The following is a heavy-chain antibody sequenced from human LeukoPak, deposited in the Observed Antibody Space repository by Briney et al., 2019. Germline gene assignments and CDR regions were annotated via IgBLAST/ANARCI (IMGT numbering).Heavy chain of an antibody. D-gene: IGHD3-10*01. CDR2: LRGSDCGT. J-gene: IGHJ4*02. Sequence: GGSLLLSCSVSGIPLINYVIRSVRQAPAKGLACVAGLRGSDCGTNYADSVQGLFAISRDNPKNTLYLQMNRLRAEDTAVYFCAKRGVVIRVFLVGFHKEAYYFDSWGQGALVTVPS. CDR1: GIPLINYV. V-gene: IGHV3-23*01. CDR3: AKRGVVIRVFLVGFHKEAYYFDS.